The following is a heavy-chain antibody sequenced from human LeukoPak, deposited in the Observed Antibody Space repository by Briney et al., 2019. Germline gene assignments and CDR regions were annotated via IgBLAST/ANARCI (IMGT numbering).Heavy chain of an antibody. CDR3: ARGHQYDYVWGSYRPIFDY. CDR1: GGSISNYY. D-gene: IGHD3-16*02. Sequence: SETLSLTCTVSGGSISNYYWSWIRQPPGKGLEWIGYIYYSGSTNYNPSLKGRVTISVDTSKNQFSLKLSSVTAADTAVYYCARGHQYDYVWGSYRPIFDYWGQGTLVTVSS. V-gene: IGHV4-59*01. CDR2: IYYSGST. J-gene: IGHJ4*02.